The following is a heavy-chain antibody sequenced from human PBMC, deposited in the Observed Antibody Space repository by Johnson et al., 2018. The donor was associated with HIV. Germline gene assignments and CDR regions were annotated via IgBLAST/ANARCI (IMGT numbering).Heavy chain of an antibody. Sequence: QVQLVESGGGVVQPGRSLRLSCVASGFTFFSYGMHWVRQAPGKGLEWVAVISYDGSNKYYVDSVKGRFTISRDNSKNTLYLHMSSLRAEDTALYYCARDSFIALTLSDAFDIWGQGTVVTVSS. CDR2: ISYDGSNK. D-gene: IGHD6-13*01. J-gene: IGHJ3*02. CDR1: GFTFFSYG. V-gene: IGHV3-30*03. CDR3: ARDSFIALTLSDAFDI.